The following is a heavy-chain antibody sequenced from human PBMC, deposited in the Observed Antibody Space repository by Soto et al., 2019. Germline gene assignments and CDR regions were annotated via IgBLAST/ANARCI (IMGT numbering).Heavy chain of an antibody. Sequence: PSETLSLTCSVSGGSIRSYYWSWVRQPAGKGLEWIGRIYASGSTNYNPSLKSRVTMPVDTSENQFSLKLSSVTAADTAVYYCVSEKQQRVGGHYHYGMDVWGPGTTVTVYS. D-gene: IGHD6-13*01. V-gene: IGHV4-4*07. J-gene: IGHJ6*02. CDR3: VSEKQQRVGGHYHYGMDV. CDR1: GGSIRSYY. CDR2: IYASGST.